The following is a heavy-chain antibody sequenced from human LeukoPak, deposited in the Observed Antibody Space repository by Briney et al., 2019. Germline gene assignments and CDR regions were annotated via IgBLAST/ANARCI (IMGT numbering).Heavy chain of an antibody. CDR1: GLTFSSSW. J-gene: IGHJ4*02. CDR3: ARESGATVTSRKLFDY. Sequence: AGGSLRLSCAASGLTFSSSWMSWVRQAPGEGLEWVANIKQDGSEKYYVDSVKGRFTISRDNAKNSLYLQMNSLRAEDTAVYYCARESGATVTSRKLFDYWGQGTLVTVSS. CDR2: IKQDGSEK. V-gene: IGHV3-7*01. D-gene: IGHD4-17*01.